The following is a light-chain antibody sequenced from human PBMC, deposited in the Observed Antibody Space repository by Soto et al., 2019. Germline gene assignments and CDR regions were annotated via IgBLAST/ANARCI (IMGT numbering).Light chain of an antibody. CDR1: SSSIGSNT. CDR2: SNN. V-gene: IGLV1-44*01. Sequence: QSELTQPPSASGTPGQRVTISCSGSSSSIGSNTVNWYQQLPGTAPKLLIYSNNQRPSGVPDRFSGSKSGTSASLAISGLQSEDEADYYSATWDDSLNGYVFGTGTKVNVL. CDR3: ATWDDSLNGYV. J-gene: IGLJ1*01.